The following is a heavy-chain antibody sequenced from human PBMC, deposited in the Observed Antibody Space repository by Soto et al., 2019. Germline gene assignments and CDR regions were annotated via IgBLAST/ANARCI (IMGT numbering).Heavy chain of an antibody. V-gene: IGHV4-34*01. CDR1: GGSFSGYY. J-gene: IGHJ4*02. Sequence: PSETLSLTCAVYGGSFSGYYWSWIRQPPGKGLEWIGEINHSGSTNYNPSLKSRVTISVDTSKNQFSLKLSSVTAADTAVYYCARVEYCSGGSCYRHFDHWGQGTLVTVSS. CDR3: ARVEYCSGGSCYRHFDH. D-gene: IGHD2-15*01. CDR2: INHSGST.